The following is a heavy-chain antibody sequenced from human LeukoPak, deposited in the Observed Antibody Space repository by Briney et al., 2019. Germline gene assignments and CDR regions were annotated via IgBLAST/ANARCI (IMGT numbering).Heavy chain of an antibody. CDR2: IRYDGSIK. Sequence: PGGSLRLSCAASGFTFSGYGMHWVRQAPGKGLEWVAFIRYDGSIKYYADSVKGRFTISRDNSKNTLYLQMNSLRAEDTAVYYCAKDFHRGFLEWSSSLIDYWGQGTLVTVSS. CDR3: AKDFHRGFLEWSSSLIDY. J-gene: IGHJ4*02. V-gene: IGHV3-30*02. CDR1: GFTFSGYG. D-gene: IGHD3-3*01.